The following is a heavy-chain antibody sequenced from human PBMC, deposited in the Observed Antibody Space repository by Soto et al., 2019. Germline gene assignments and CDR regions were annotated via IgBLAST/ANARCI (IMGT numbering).Heavy chain of an antibody. D-gene: IGHD6-13*01. CDR2: ISAYSGST. V-gene: IGHV1-18*01. CDR3: ARDFTKSSSWPYYFDY. CDR1: GYTFTTYG. Sequence: QVQLVQSGAEVKKPGASVKVSCKASGYTFTTYGISWVRQAPGQGLEWMGWISAYSGSTKFAQKLHGRVTMTTDTLRTTGAMEMRRLTSDDTAAYYCARDFTKSSSWPYYFDYWGQGTLVTVSS. J-gene: IGHJ4*02.